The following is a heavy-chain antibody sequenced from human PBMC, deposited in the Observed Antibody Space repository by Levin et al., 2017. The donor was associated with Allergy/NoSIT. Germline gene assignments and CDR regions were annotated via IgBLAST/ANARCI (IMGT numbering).Heavy chain of an antibody. J-gene: IGHJ6*02. D-gene: IGHD3-9*01. CDR2: ISYDGSNK. V-gene: IGHV3-30-3*01. Sequence: GESLKISCAASGFTFSSYAMHWVRQAPGKGLEWVAVISYDGSNKYYADSVKGRFTISRDNSKNTLYLQMNSLRAEDTAVYYCARGMGNYDILTGYLYADYYYYGMDVWGQGTTVTVSS. CDR1: GFTFSSYA. CDR3: ARGMGNYDILTGYLYADYYYYGMDV.